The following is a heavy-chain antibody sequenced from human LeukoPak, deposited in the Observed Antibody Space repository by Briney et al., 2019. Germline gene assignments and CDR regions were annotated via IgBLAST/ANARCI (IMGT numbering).Heavy chain of an antibody. D-gene: IGHD6-13*01. J-gene: IGHJ4*02. CDR2: ISSYGDKT. CDR3: VKDLYKGDTSSWYYFDY. V-gene: IGHV3-64D*06. Sequence: GGSLRLSCAASGFTFSNCAMHWVRQAPGKGPEYVSVISSYGDKTYYADSVKGRFTISRDNSKNTVSLQMSSLGAEDTAVYYCVKDLYKGDTSSWYYFDYWGQGTLVTVSS. CDR1: GFTFSNCA.